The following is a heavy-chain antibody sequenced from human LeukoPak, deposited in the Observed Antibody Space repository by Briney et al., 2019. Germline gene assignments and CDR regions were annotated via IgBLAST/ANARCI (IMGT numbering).Heavy chain of an antibody. CDR1: GFTFTSSA. V-gene: IGHV1-58*01. D-gene: IGHD3-10*01. J-gene: IGHJ4*02. CDR2: IVVGSGNT. Sequence: SMKVSCTASGFTFTSSAVQWVRQARGQRLEWIGWIVVGSGNTNYAQKFQERVTITRDMSTSTAYMELSSLRSEDTAVYYCAATGFFDMVRGVMSFDYWGQGTLVTVSS. CDR3: AATGFFDMVRGVMSFDY.